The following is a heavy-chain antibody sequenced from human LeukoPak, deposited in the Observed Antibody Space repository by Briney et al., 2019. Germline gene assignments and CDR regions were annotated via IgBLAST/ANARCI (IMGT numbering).Heavy chain of an antibody. CDR2: INPSGGST. D-gene: IGHD3-16*01. V-gene: IGHV1-46*01. Sequence: ASVKSSCKASGYTFTSYYMHWVRHAPGQRLVWMGIINPSGGSTSYAQKFQGRVTMTRDRSTSTVYMELSSLRSEDTAVYYCARDWDYYEMGYWGQGTLVTVSS. CDR3: ARDWDYYEMGY. J-gene: IGHJ4*02. CDR1: GYTFTSYY.